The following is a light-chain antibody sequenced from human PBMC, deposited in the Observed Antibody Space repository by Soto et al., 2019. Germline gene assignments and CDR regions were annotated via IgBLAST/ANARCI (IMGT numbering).Light chain of an antibody. V-gene: IGKV3-11*01. CDR3: QQRGD. CDR1: QSVSSF. CDR2: DTS. J-gene: IGKJ4*01. Sequence: DIVLTQSPATLSLSPGERATLSCRASQSVSSFLSWYQQKPGQAPRLLIYDTSNMATGIPARFSGSGSGTDFTLTISSLEPEDFAVYYCQQRGDFGGGTKVEIK.